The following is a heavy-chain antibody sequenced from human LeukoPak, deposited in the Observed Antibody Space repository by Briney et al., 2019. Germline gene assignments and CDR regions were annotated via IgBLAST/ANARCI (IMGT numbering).Heavy chain of an antibody. CDR1: GFTFSTYG. Sequence: AGGSLRLSCAASGFTFSTYGMNWVRQAPGKGLEWVSTISGSGGSTYYADSVKGRFTISRDNSKNTLYLQMNSLRAEDTAVYYCAKTYSGYDFDYWGQGTLVTVSS. CDR2: ISGSGGST. D-gene: IGHD5-12*01. CDR3: AKTYSGYDFDY. J-gene: IGHJ4*02. V-gene: IGHV3-23*01.